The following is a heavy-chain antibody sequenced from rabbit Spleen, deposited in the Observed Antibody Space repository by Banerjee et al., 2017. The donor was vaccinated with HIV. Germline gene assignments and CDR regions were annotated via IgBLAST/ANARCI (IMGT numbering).Heavy chain of an antibody. D-gene: IGHD6-1*01. J-gene: IGHJ4*01. V-gene: IGHV1S40*01. Sequence: QSMEESGGDLVKPGASLTLTCTAFGFDFSSSYGLCWVRQAPRKGPEWIACIGAGSSGSTYYASWAKGRFTISKTSSTTVTLQMTSLTAADTATYFCARGPYTYGYAGYAGAYFNLWVQGTLVTVS. CDR1: GFDFSSSYG. CDR3: ARGPYTYGYAGYAGAYFNL. CDR2: IGAGSSGST.